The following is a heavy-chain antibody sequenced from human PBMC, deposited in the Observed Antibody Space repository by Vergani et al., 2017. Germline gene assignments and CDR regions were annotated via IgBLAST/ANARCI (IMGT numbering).Heavy chain of an antibody. CDR1: GYTFTGYY. D-gene: IGHD2-2*01. CDR2: INPNSGGT. V-gene: IGHV1-2*02. J-gene: IGHJ6*02. CDR3: ARVPAAMLNYYYDGMDV. Sequence: QVQLVQSGAEVKKPGASVNVSCKASGYTFTGYYMHWVRQAPGQGLEWMGWINPNSGGTNYEQKFQGRVTMTRDTSISTAYMELSRLRSDDAAGYYCARVPAAMLNYYYDGMDVWGQGTTVTVSS.